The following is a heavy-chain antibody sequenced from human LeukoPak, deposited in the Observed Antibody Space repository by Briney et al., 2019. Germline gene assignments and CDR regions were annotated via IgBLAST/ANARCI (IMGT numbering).Heavy chain of an antibody. CDR3: ASDILTGYTETNY. D-gene: IGHD3-9*01. V-gene: IGHV3-33*01. CDR2: IWFDGSNK. Sequence: PGGSLRLSCAASGFTFSSYGMHWVRQAPGKGLEWVSVIWFDGSNKYYADSVKGRFTISGDNSKNTLYLQMNSLRAEGTAVYYCASDILTGYTETNYWGQGTLVTVSS. CDR1: GFTFSSYG. J-gene: IGHJ4*02.